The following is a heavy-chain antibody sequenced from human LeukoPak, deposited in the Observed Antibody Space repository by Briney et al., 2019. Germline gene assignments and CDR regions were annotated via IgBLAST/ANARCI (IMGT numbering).Heavy chain of an antibody. Sequence: PRGSLRLSCAASGFTFSNYVMSWVRQAPGKGLEWVSGISGSGDSTYYADSVKGRFTISRDNSKNTLYLQMNSLRVEDTAAYYCAKVRAPSGWFNSDYWGQGTLVTVSS. V-gene: IGHV3-23*01. CDR1: GFTFSNYV. J-gene: IGHJ4*02. CDR3: AKVRAPSGWFNSDY. D-gene: IGHD6-19*01. CDR2: ISGSGDST.